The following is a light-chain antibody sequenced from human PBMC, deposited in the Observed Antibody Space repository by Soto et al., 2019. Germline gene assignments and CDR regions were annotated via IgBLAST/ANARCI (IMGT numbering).Light chain of an antibody. V-gene: IGKV3-20*01. Sequence: EIVMTQSPATLAVSPGERATLSCRASQSVSSSYLAWYQQKPGQAPRLLIYDASSRATGIPDRFSGSASGTDFTLTISGLEPEDFAVYYCQQFDNSPITFGRGTRLEIK. CDR2: DAS. J-gene: IGKJ5*01. CDR3: QQFDNSPIT. CDR1: QSVSSSY.